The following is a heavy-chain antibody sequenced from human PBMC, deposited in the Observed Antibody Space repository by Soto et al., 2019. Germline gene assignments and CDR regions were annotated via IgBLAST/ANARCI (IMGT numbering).Heavy chain of an antibody. V-gene: IGHV1-69*15. J-gene: IGHJ3*02. Sequence: QVQLVQSGAEVKKPGSSVKVSCKASGGSFSSAAINWLRQAPGQGPEWMGNILPFFGTADYAQKFQGRVTITADESTSTAYMELRSLRSEDTSVYYCARGHEYGRKFDAFDIWGQGTVVTVSS. CDR3: ARGHEYGRKFDAFDI. CDR2: ILPFFGTA. CDR1: GGSFSSAA. D-gene: IGHD4-17*01.